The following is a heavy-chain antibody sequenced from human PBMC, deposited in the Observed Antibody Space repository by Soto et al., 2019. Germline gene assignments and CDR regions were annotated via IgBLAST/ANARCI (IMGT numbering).Heavy chain of an antibody. CDR3: ARVLPPFDP. CDR2: INAYNGNT. Sequence: QVQLVQSGAEVKKPGASVKVSCKASGYTFTSYGISWVRQAPGQGLEWMGWINAYNGNTNYAQKLQGTFTMTTATSTSTAYMELRSLSSDDTAVYYCARVLPPFDPWGQGTLVTVSS. V-gene: IGHV1-18*01. J-gene: IGHJ5*02. CDR1: GYTFTSYG.